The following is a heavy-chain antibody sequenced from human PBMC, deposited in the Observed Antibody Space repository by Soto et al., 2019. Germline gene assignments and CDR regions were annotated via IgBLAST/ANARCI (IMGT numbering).Heavy chain of an antibody. D-gene: IGHD4-17*01. V-gene: IGHV3-9*01. CDR1: GFTFDDYA. J-gene: IGHJ3*02. Sequence: EVQLVESGGGLVQPGRSLRLSCAASGFTFDDYAMHWVRQAPGKGLQWVSGISWNSASIGYAESVKGRFTISRDNAKNSLYLQMNSMRAEDTALNYCAKWDDYGDRKEAFDIWGQGTMVTVSS. CDR3: AKWDDYGDRKEAFDI. CDR2: ISWNSASI.